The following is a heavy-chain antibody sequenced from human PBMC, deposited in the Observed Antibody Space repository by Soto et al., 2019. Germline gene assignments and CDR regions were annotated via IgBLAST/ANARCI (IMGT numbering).Heavy chain of an antibody. V-gene: IGHV3-30-3*01. J-gene: IGHJ5*02. D-gene: IGHD3-22*01. Sequence: QVQLVESGGGVVQPGRSLRLSCAASGFTFSSYAMHWVRQAPGKGLEWVAVISYDGSNKYYADSVKGRFTISRDNSKNTLYLQMNSLRAEDTAVYYCARDPDPTSSGYCPWGQGTLVTVSS. CDR1: GFTFSSYA. CDR3: ARDPDPTSSGYCP. CDR2: ISYDGSNK.